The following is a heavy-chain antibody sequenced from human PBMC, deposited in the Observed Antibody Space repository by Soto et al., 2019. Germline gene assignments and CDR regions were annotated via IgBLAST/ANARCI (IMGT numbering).Heavy chain of an antibody. J-gene: IGHJ4*02. D-gene: IGHD4-17*01. CDR1: GFTFSSYA. V-gene: IGHV3-23*01. CDR2: ISGSGGST. CDR3: AKQPLFTVTTFHFDY. Sequence: GGSLRLSCAASGFTFSSYAMSWVRQAPGKGLEWVSAISGSGGSTYYADSVKGRFTISRDNSKNTLYLQMNSLRAEDTAVYYCAKQPLFTVTTFHFDYWGQGTLVTVSS.